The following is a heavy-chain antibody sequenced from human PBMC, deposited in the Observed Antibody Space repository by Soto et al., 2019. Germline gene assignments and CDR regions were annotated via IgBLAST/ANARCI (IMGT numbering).Heavy chain of an antibody. D-gene: IGHD3-3*01. V-gene: IGHV4-39*02. CDR1: GGSISTDSYN. J-gene: IGHJ3*01. CDR2: IYYDGTP. CDR3: ARFFGNAFDV. Sequence: QLQLQESGPGLVKPSETLSLTCSVSGGSISTDSYNWDWIRQSPGKVLEWIGTIYYDGTPSYNPSLKSQVTISVDTSRNHFSLKVKSVTAADTAMYYCARFFGNAFDVWGQGTMVKVSS.